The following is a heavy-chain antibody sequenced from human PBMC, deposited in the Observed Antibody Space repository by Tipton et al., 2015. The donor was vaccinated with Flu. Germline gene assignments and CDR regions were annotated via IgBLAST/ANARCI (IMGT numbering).Heavy chain of an antibody. CDR3: ARDSTTVTHYFDY. J-gene: IGHJ4*02. Sequence: LRLSCTVSGGSISSYYWSWIRQPAGKGLEWIGRIYTSGSTNYNPSLKSRVTMSVDTSKSQFSLKLSSVTAADTAVYYCARDSTTVTHYFDYWGQGTLVTVSP. D-gene: IGHD4-17*01. V-gene: IGHV4-4*07. CDR1: GGSISSYY. CDR2: IYTSGST.